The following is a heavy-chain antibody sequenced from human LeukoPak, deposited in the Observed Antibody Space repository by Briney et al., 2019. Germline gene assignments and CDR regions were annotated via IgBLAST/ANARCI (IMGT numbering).Heavy chain of an antibody. CDR2: IYHSGST. V-gene: IGHV4-30-2*01. CDR3: AREGGGDGMDV. CDR1: GGSISGGGYS. J-gene: IGHJ6*04. Sequence: SQTLSLTCAVSGGSISGGGYSWSWIRQPPGKGLEWIGYIYHSGSTYYNPSLKSRVTISVDRSKNQFSLKLSSVTAADTAVYYCAREGGGDGMDVWGKGTTVTVSS.